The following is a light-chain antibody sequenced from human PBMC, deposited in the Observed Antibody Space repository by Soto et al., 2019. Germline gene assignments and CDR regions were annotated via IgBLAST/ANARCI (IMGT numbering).Light chain of an antibody. CDR1: HSMSNSN. CDR3: QQYGSSGT. Sequence: IVLTQSPGTLSLSPGDRATLSCRASHSMSNSNLAWYQHKPGQAPRLLIYGASNRATGIPDRFSGSGSGTDFTLPISRLEPEDFAVYYCQQYGSSGTFGQGTKVEIK. V-gene: IGKV3-20*01. CDR2: GAS. J-gene: IGKJ1*01.